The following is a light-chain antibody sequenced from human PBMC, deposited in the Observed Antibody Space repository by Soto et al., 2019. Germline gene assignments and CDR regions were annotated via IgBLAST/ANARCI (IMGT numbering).Light chain of an antibody. Sequence: EIVMTQSPATLSVSPGERATLSCRASQSVSNNLAWYQQKPGQAPGLLIYGASTRATGIPARFSGSGSGTEFTLTISSLQSEDFAVYYCQQYNYWPPLTFGGGTKVEIK. CDR3: QQYNYWPPLT. CDR2: GAS. J-gene: IGKJ4*01. V-gene: IGKV3D-15*01. CDR1: QSVSNN.